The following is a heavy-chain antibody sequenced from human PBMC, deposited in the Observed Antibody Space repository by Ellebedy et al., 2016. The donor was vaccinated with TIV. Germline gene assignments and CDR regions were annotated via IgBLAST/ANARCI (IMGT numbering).Heavy chain of an antibody. J-gene: IGHJ3*02. Sequence: GGSLRLSCVASGFSFRSYWMTWVRQAPGKGLEWVANIYQGGSDKYYVDSVKGRFTVSRDNAQNSLFLQMNSLRAEDTAVYYCATDGSYGDYRSPTHAFEMWGQGTLVTVSS. V-gene: IGHV3-7*01. CDR2: IYQGGSDK. CDR1: GFSFRSYW. CDR3: ATDGSYGDYRSPTHAFEM. D-gene: IGHD4-17*01.